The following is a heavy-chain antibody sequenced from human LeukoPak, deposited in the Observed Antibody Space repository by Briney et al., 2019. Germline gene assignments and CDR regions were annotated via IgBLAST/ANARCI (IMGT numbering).Heavy chain of an antibody. CDR3: ARGEILSGYYMDV. J-gene: IGHJ6*03. CDR1: GGSTSSSTDYY. CDR2: VYYSGST. Sequence: SETLSLTCTVSGGSTSSSTDYYWGWIRQPPGKGLEWIATVYYSGSTYYNPSLKSRVTISVDTSKNQFSLKLSSVTAADTVVYYCARGEILSGYYMDVWGKGTTVTVSS. V-gene: IGHV4-39*07. D-gene: IGHD3-9*01.